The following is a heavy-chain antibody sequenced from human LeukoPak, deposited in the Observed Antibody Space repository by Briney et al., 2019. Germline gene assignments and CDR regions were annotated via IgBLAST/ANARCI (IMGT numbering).Heavy chain of an antibody. V-gene: IGHV3-30-3*01. CDR1: GFTFSTYA. CDR3: ARRKEELRDGGYVGGALGY. CDR2: ISYGGSNK. Sequence: GRSLRLSCAASGFTFSTYAMHWVRQAPGKGLEWVAVISYGGSNKYYADSVKGRFTISRDNSKNTLYLQMNSLRAEDTAVYYCARRKEELRDGGYVGGALGYWGQGTLVTVSS. J-gene: IGHJ4*02. D-gene: IGHD5-12*01.